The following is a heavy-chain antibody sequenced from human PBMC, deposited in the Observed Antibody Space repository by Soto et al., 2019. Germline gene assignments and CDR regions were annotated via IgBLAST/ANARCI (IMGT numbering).Heavy chain of an antibody. V-gene: IGHV3-23*01. CDR1: GFTFSSHV. J-gene: IGHJ4*02. D-gene: IGHD2-15*01. CDR2: ISGTGGT. CDR3: AKDRRGAYCSGGICYSPEY. Sequence: EVQLWESGGGLVQPGGSLRLSCAVSGFTFSSHVMSWVRQAPGKGLEWVSAISGTGGTYYADAVKGRFTISRDNTKNALCLQMNNLRDEDTAVYYCAKDRRGAYCSGGICYSPEYWGQGTLVIVSS.